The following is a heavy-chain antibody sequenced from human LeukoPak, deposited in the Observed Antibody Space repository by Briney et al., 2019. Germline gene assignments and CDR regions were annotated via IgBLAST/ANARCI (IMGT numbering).Heavy chain of an antibody. CDR2: IIPIFGTA. CDR1: GGTFSSYA. CDR3: ARLEYSTSSFFY. Sequence: SVKVSCKASGGTFSSYAFSWVRQAPGQGLEWMGGIIPIFGTANYAQKFQGRVTITADKSTSTAYMELSSLRSEDTAVYYCARLEYSTSSFFYWGQGTLVTVSS. V-gene: IGHV1-69*06. J-gene: IGHJ4*02. D-gene: IGHD6-6*01.